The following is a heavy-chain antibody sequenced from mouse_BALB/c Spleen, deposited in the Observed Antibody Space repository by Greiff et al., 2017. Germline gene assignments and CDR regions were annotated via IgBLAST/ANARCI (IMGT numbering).Heavy chain of an antibody. CDR2: IYPSDSYT. V-gene: IGHV1-69*02. CDR3: ARRGLGSRYYFDY. D-gene: IGHD1-1*01. J-gene: IGHJ2*01. CDR1: GYTFTSYW. Sequence: QVQLQQPGAELVRPGASVKLSCKASGYTFTSYWINWVKQRPGQGLEWIGNIYPSDSYTNYNQKFKDKATLTVDKSSSTAYMQLSSPTSEDSAVYYCARRGLGSRYYFDYWGQGTTLTVSS.